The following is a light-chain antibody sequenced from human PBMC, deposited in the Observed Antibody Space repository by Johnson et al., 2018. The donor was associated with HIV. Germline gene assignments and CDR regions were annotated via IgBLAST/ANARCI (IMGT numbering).Light chain of an antibody. CDR2: DNN. CDR3: ATWDSSLTAGGV. CDR1: SSNIGNNY. V-gene: IGLV1-51*01. J-gene: IGLJ1*01. Sequence: QSVLTQPLSVSAAPGQKVTISCSRSSSNIGNNYVSWYQQLPGTAPKLLIYDNNKRPSGIHDRFSCSKSGTYATLGISGFPPGDEAYYYCATWDSSLTAGGVFGTWTKVTVL.